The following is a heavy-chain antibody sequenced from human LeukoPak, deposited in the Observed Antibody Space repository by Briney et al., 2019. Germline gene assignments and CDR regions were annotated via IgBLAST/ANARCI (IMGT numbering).Heavy chain of an antibody. D-gene: IGHD4-17*01. J-gene: IGHJ3*02. CDR2: IYYSGST. Sequence: SETLSLTCTVSGGSISSYYWSWIRQPPGKGLEWIGYIYYSGSTYYNPSLKSRVTISVDTSKNQFSLKLSSVTAADTAVYYCARVGYYGDYLDAFDIWGQGTMVTVSS. CDR3: ARVGYYGDYLDAFDI. V-gene: IGHV4-59*12. CDR1: GGSISSYY.